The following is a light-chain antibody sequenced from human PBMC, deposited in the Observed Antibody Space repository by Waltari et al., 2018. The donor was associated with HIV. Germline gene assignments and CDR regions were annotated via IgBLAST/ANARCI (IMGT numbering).Light chain of an antibody. CDR3: MQGSEFPWT. CDR2: KIS. Sequence: DIVMTQSPLSLPVTFGQPASISCRSGQSLVHRDGDTHLSWLQQRPGQPPRLLLYKISNRFSGVPDRFRGSGAGTDFTLHISRVEPEDVGVYYCMQGSEFPWTFGQGTTLEI. J-gene: IGKJ1*01. V-gene: IGKV2-24*01. CDR1: QSLVHRDGDTH.